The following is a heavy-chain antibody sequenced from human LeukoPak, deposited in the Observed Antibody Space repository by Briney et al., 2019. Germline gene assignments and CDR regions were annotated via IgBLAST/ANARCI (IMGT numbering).Heavy chain of an antibody. CDR3: ATASSGWLRGTTLWVDY. Sequence: GGSLRLSCAGSGFTFSSYGMNWVRQPPGKGLEWVSSISSSSGYIYYAVSVKGRFTISRDNAKTSLYLQMNSLRAEDTAVYYCATASSGWLRGTTLWVDYWGQGTLVTVSS. CDR1: GFTFSSYG. D-gene: IGHD6-19*01. V-gene: IGHV3-21*01. J-gene: IGHJ4*02. CDR2: ISSSSGYI.